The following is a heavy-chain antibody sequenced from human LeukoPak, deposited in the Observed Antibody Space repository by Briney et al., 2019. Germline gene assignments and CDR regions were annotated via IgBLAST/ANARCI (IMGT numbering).Heavy chain of an antibody. CDR2: ISSSSSYI. V-gene: IGHV3-21*01. CDR1: GFTFSDYS. CDR3: ARETLVVAWLFDY. D-gene: IGHD3-22*01. J-gene: IGHJ4*02. Sequence: GGSLRLSCAASGFTFSDYSMTWVRQAPGKGLEWVSSISSSSSYIYYADSVKGRFTISRDNAENSLYLQMNSLRAEDTAVYYCARETLVVAWLFDYWGQGTLVTVSS.